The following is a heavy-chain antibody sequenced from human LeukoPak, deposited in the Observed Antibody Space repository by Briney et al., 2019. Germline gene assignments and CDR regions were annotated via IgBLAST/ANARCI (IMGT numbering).Heavy chain of an antibody. D-gene: IGHD5-18*01. CDR3: AKDTGTLSFGDY. CDR1: GCIFTGYY. J-gene: IGHJ1*01. CDR2: INTDSGGI. V-gene: IGHV1-2*02. Sequence: ASVSLSCMACGCIFTGYYSHGVGQAPGQGLEGMGWINTDSGGISNALIVKGRVTMTRDTSMSTAYLELSRLTSDDTAVYYCAKDTGTLSFGDYWGEGT.